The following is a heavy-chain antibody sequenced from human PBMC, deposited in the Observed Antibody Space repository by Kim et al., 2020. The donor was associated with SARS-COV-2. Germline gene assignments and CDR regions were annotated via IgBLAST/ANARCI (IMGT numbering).Heavy chain of an antibody. J-gene: IGHJ6*02. D-gene: IGHD1-26*01. CDR1: GFSVSSNY. Sequence: GGSLRLSCAASGFSVSSNYLSWVRQAPGKGLEWVSVIYVGGNTDYADSAKGRFTISRDISKNTVYLQMNSLRAEDTAVYYCARDFPRVIVRRDGMDVWGQGTMVTVSS. V-gene: IGHV3-53*01. CDR2: IYVGGNT. CDR3: ARDFPRVIVRRDGMDV.